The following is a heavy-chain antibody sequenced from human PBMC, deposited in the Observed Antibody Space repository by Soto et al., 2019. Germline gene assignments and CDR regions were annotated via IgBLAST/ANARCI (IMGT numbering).Heavy chain of an antibody. J-gene: IGHJ4*02. V-gene: IGHV1-69*02. CDR3: ASSSGSGYRAFDY. D-gene: IGHD3-10*01. Sequence: QVQLVQSGAEVKRPGSSVKVSCKASGDTFNFYSINWVRQAPGLGLEWMGRVNPIVSMSNYAQKFQGRVTMPAHKPTSTAYMELSSLRSEDTAIYYCASSSGSGYRAFDYWGQGALVTVSS. CDR2: VNPIVSMS. CDR1: GDTFNFYS.